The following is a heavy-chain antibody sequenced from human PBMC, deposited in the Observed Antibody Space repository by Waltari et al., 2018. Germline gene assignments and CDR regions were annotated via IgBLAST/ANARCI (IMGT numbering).Heavy chain of an antibody. CDR3: TRSPGFGP. Sequence: EVQLVESGGGLVQPGGSLNLSCAASGFIFSGSPIHWGRQAPGKGLEWVGRIGNQGNTYATVYTESVKGRFTISRDDSKNTAYLQMNSLKIEDTAFYYCTRSPGFGPWGQGTLVTVSS. CDR2: IGNQGNTYAT. J-gene: IGHJ5*02. CDR1: GFIFSGSP. V-gene: IGHV3-73*02.